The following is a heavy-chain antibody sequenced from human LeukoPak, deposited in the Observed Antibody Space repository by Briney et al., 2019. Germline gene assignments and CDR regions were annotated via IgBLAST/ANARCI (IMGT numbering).Heavy chain of an antibody. D-gene: IGHD2-2*01. V-gene: IGHV3-23*01. CDR2: ISGSGGST. CDR3: ASAYCSSTSCYEYYFDY. CDR1: GFTFSSYA. J-gene: IGHJ4*02. Sequence: SGGSLRLSCAASGFTFSSYAMSWVRQAPGKGLEWVSAISGSGGSTYYADSVKGRFTISRDNSKNTLYLQMNSLRAEDTAVYYCASAYCSSTSCYEYYFDYWGQGTLVTVSS.